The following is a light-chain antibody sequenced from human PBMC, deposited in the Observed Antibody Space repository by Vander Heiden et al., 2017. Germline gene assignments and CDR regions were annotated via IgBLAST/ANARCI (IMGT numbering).Light chain of an antibody. J-gene: IGKJ4*02. CDR3: QKYNSAPLT. CDR1: QGISNY. V-gene: IGKV1-27*01. Sequence: DIQMMQSPSLLSAATGDRVTITCRASQGISNYLAWYQQKPGKVPKLLISATSTLQSGVPSRFSGSGSGTDFILTISSLQPEDVATYYCQKYNSAPLTFGGGTKVEIK. CDR2: ATS.